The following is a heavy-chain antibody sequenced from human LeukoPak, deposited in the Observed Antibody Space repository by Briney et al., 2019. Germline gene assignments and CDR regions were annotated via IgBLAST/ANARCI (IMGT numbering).Heavy chain of an antibody. CDR3: VRDTYQPSLIDY. Sequence: GGSLRLSCAASGFTFSLYAMNWVRQAPGKGLEWVSYIDSGSDDIRYADSVRGRFTISRDNAKNTLYLQMKSLRAEDTAVYYCVRDTYQPSLIDYWGQGTLVTVSS. V-gene: IGHV3-21*05. CDR1: GFTFSLYA. J-gene: IGHJ4*02. D-gene: IGHD2-2*01. CDR2: IDSGSDDI.